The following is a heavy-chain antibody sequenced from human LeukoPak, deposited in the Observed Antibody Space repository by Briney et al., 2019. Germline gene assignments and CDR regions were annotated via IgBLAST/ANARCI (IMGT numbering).Heavy chain of an antibody. J-gene: IGHJ4*02. CDR1: GFTFSSYA. Sequence: PGGSLRLSCAASGFTFSSYAMSWVRQAPGKGLERVSAISGSGGSTYYADSVKGRFTISRDNSKNTLYLQMNSLRAEDTAVYYCAKDPTHYYDSSGYFGYYFDYWGQGTLVTVSS. CDR2: ISGSGGST. V-gene: IGHV3-23*01. CDR3: AKDPTHYYDSSGYFGYYFDY. D-gene: IGHD3-22*01.